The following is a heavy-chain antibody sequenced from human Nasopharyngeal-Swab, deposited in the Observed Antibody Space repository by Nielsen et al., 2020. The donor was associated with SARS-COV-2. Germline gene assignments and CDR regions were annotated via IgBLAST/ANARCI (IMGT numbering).Heavy chain of an antibody. CDR2: IYYSGGT. CDR1: GCSISSSRYY. CDR3: ARQHPHLYYGSVSYYYGMDV. D-gene: IGHD3-10*01. Sequence: SETLSLTCPVSGCSISSSRYYWGWILQPPGKVLEWIGSIYYSGGTYYNPSLKSRVTISVDTSKNQFSLKLSSVTAADTAVYYCARQHPHLYYGSVSYYYGMDVWGQGTTVTVAS. J-gene: IGHJ6*02. V-gene: IGHV4-39*01.